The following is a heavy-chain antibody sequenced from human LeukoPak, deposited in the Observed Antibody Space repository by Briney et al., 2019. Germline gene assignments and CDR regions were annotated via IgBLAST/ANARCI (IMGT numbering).Heavy chain of an antibody. Sequence: SETLSLTCTVSGGSISSSSYYWGWIRQPPGKGLEWIGSIYYSGSTYYNPSLKSRVTISVDTSKDQFSLKLSSVTAADTAVYYCAITTLLLANYWGQGTLVTVSS. CDR2: IYYSGST. V-gene: IGHV4-39*01. CDR3: AITTLLLANY. CDR1: GGSISSSSYY. J-gene: IGHJ4*02. D-gene: IGHD1-26*01.